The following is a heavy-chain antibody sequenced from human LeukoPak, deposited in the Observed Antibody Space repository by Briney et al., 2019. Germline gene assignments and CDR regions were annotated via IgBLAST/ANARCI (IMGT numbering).Heavy chain of an antibody. Sequence: NTSETLSLTCTVSGGSISSYYWSWIRQPPGKGLEWIGYIYTSGSTNYNPSLKSRVTISVDTSKNQFSLKLSSVTAADTAVYYCARLLVDYFDYWGQGTLVTVSS. CDR1: GGSISSYY. J-gene: IGHJ4*02. V-gene: IGHV4-4*09. CDR3: ARLLVDYFDY. D-gene: IGHD1-26*01. CDR2: IYTSGST.